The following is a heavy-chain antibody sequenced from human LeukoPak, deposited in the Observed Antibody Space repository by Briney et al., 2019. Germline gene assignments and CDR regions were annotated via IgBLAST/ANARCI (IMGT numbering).Heavy chain of an antibody. J-gene: IGHJ6*01. Sequence: GGSLRLSCAASGFTFSNYAMHWVRQAPGKGLEYVSAISSNGGSTYSAISVKGRFTISRDNSKNTLYLHMGSLRAEDMAVYYCARGNSGKASGPKESIGMDVGGKGPRSPSPQ. CDR3: ARGNSGKASGPKESIGMDV. D-gene: IGHD3-10*01. CDR1: GFTFSNYA. V-gene: IGHV3-64*01. CDR2: ISSNGGST.